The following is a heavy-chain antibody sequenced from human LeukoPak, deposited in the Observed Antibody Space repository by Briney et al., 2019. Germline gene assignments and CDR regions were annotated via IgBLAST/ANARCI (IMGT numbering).Heavy chain of an antibody. CDR1: GFTFSSYS. Sequence: GGSLRLSCAASGFTFSSYSMNWVPQAPGKGLEWVSSISSSSSYIYYADSVKGRFTISRDNSKNTMYLQMNSLRAEDTALYYCAKYQTSSSSWSGRYFDYWGQGTVVTVSS. CDR2: ISSSSSYI. D-gene: IGHD2-2*01. J-gene: IGHJ4*02. CDR3: AKYQTSSSSWSGRYFDY. V-gene: IGHV3-21*04.